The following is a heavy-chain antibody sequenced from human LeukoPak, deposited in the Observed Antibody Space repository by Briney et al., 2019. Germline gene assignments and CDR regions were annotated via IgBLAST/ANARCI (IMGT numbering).Heavy chain of an antibody. CDR3: ARGGPPGYYYDYYMDV. CDR2: INHTGNT. J-gene: IGHJ6*03. V-gene: IGHV4-34*01. CDR1: GGSFSGYS. Sequence: PSETLSLTCAVYGGSFSGYSWSWIRQPPGKRLEWIGDINHTGNTNYNPSLKSRVTISVDTSKNQFSLKMSSVTAADTAVYFCARGGPPGYYYDYYMDVWGKGTTVTISS.